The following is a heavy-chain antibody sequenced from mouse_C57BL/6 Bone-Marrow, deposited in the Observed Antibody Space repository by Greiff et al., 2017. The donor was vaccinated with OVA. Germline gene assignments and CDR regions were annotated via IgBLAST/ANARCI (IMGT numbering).Heavy chain of an antibody. CDR1: GFSLTSYG. V-gene: IGHV2-2*01. D-gene: IGHD4-1*01. J-gene: IGHJ1*03. CDR2: IWSGGST. CDR3: ACNWDNWYFDV. Sequence: QVQLKQSGPGLVQPSQSLSITCTVSGFSLTSYGVHWVRQSPGKGLEWLGVIWSGGSTDYNAAFISRLSISKDNSKSQVFFKMNSLQADDTAIYYCACNWDNWYFDVWGTGTTVTVSS.